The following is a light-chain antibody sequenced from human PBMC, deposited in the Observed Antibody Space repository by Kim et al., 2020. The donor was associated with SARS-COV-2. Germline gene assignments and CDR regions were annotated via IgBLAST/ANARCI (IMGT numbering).Light chain of an antibody. CDR3: QLYKCYPYT. CDR1: QSVSDY. J-gene: IGKJ2*01. Sequence: DIQMTQSPSTLSSSVGDKVTITCRASQSVSDYLAWYQQKPGKAPKLLINDVSTLGNGVASRFSGSGSGTEFSLTITGLQPEDFTTYYCQLYKCYPYTFGQGTKLEIK. V-gene: IGKV1-5*01. CDR2: DVS.